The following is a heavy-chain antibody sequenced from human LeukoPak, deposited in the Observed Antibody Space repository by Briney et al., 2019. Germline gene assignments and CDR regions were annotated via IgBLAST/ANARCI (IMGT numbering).Heavy chain of an antibody. V-gene: IGHV3-66*01. J-gene: IGHJ4*02. CDR1: GFTVSSNY. D-gene: IGHD4-17*01. CDR3: ARGFYGDYPFDY. Sequence: GGSLRLSCAASGFTVSSNYMSWVRQAPGKGLEWGSVIYSGGSTYYADSVKGRFTISRDKSKNTLYLQMNSLRAEDTAVYYCARGFYGDYPFDYWGQGTLVTVSS. CDR2: IYSGGST.